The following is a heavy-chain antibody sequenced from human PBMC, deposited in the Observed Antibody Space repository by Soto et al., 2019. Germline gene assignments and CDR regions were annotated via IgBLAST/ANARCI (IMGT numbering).Heavy chain of an antibody. CDR3: AREQPLLLDY. D-gene: IGHD2-21*02. CDR1: GYTFTSYY. Sequence: VQLVQSGAEVKKPGASVKVSCKASGYTFTSYYMHWVRQAPGQGLEWMGIINPSGGSTSYAQKFQGRVTMTRDTSKNTVDKELNSLRSEDTAVYYCAREQPLLLDYWGQGTMVTVSS. CDR2: INPSGGST. J-gene: IGHJ4*02. V-gene: IGHV1-46*01.